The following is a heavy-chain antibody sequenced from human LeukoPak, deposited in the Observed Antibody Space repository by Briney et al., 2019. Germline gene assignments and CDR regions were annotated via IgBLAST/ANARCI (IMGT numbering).Heavy chain of an antibody. CDR2: ISSSSSYI. Sequence: GGSLRLSCAASGFTFSSYSMNWVRQAPGKGLEWVSSISSSSSYIYYADSVKGRFTISRDNSKNTLYLQMNSLRAEDTAVYYCARERHPVLHDAFDIWGQGTMVTVSS. J-gene: IGHJ3*02. CDR1: GFTFSSYS. CDR3: ARERHPVLHDAFDI. V-gene: IGHV3-21*01.